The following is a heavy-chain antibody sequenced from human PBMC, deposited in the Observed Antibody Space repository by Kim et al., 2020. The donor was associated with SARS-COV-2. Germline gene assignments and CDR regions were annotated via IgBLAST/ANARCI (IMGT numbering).Heavy chain of an antibody. CDR3: ASGGHFDY. Sequence: GSEKYYLDSVMGRFTISRDNARNSLWLQMNSLRVEDTAMYYCASGGHFDYWGQGTPVTVSS. V-gene: IGHV3-7*01. J-gene: IGHJ4*02. CDR2: GSEK.